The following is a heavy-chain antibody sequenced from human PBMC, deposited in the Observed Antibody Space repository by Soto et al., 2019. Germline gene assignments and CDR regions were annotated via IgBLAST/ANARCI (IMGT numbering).Heavy chain of an antibody. D-gene: IGHD4-17*01. CDR1: GFTFSSYS. J-gene: IGHJ5*02. V-gene: IGHV3-48*01. Sequence: EVQLVESGGGLVQPGGSLRLSCAASGFTFSSYSMNWVRQAPGKGLEWVSYISSSSSTIYYADSVKGRFTISRDNAKNSLYLQMISFRAEDTAVYYCAIEGGDLNWFDPWGQGALVTVSS. CDR3: AIEGGDLNWFDP. CDR2: ISSSSSTI.